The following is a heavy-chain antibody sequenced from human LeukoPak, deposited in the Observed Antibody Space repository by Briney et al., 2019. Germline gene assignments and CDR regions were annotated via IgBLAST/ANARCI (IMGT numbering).Heavy chain of an antibody. V-gene: IGHV3-11*04. J-gene: IGHJ3*01. CDR2: ISSSGSTI. CDR1: GFTFSDYY. D-gene: IGHD5-12*01. CDR3: ARDRAGGYDSFDF. Sequence: GGSLRLSCATSGFTFSDYYMSWIRQAPGKGLEWVSYISSSGSTIYYADSVKGRFTISRDNAKNSLYLQMNSLRAEDTAVYYCARDRAGGYDSFDFWGQGTMVTVSS.